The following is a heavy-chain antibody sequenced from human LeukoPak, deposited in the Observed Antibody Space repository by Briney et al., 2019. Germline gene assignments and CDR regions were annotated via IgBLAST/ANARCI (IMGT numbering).Heavy chain of an antibody. Sequence: GGSLRLSCAASGSTFSNYDMHWVRQPAGKGLEWVSAIGTVGDKYYLGSVKGRFIISRENAKNTLYLQMNSLRAGDTAVYYCARIGAPGHCGGDCYSGDYWGQGTLVTVSS. V-gene: IGHV3-13*01. D-gene: IGHD2-21*02. CDR2: IGTVGDK. J-gene: IGHJ4*02. CDR1: GSTFSNYD. CDR3: ARIGAPGHCGGDCYSGDY.